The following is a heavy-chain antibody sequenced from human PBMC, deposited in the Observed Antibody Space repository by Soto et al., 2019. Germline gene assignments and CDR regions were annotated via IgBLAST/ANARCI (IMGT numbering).Heavy chain of an antibody. D-gene: IGHD3-3*01. CDR3: ARDRYDFWSGYYNWFDP. V-gene: IGHV1-2*04. Sequence: ASVKVSCKASGYTFTGYYMHWVRQAPGQGLEWMGWINPNSGGTNYAQKFQGWVTMTRDTSISTAYMELSRLRSDDTAVYYCARDRYDFWSGYYNWFDPWGQGTLVTVSS. J-gene: IGHJ5*02. CDR1: GYTFTGYY. CDR2: INPNSGGT.